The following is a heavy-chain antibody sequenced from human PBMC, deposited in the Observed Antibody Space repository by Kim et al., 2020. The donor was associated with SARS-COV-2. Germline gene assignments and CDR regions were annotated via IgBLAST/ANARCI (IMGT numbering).Heavy chain of an antibody. Sequence: ASVKVSCKASGYTFTSYGISWVRQAPGQGLEWMGWISAYNGNTNYAQKLQGRVTMTTDTSTSTAYMELRSLRSDDTAVYYCARSQTYYDYVWGSYRYTGWFDPWGQGTLVTVSS. V-gene: IGHV1-18*04. CDR3: ARSQTYYDYVWGSYRYTGWFDP. D-gene: IGHD3-16*02. CDR1: GYTFTSYG. CDR2: ISAYNGNT. J-gene: IGHJ5*02.